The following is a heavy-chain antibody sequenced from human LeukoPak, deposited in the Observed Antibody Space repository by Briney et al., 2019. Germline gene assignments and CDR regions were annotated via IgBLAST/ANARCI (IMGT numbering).Heavy chain of an antibody. Sequence: SQTLSLTCGISGDIVSSNSAAWNWIRQSPSRGLEWLGRTYYRSKWFINYAPFVKSRIIINPDTPKNQVSLQLNSVTPEDTAVYYCTRSDCSSGRCPGFDNWGQGTLVTVSS. J-gene: IGHJ4*02. D-gene: IGHD6-19*01. CDR2: TYYRSKWFI. CDR3: TRSDCSSGRCPGFDN. CDR1: GDIVSSNSAA. V-gene: IGHV6-1*01.